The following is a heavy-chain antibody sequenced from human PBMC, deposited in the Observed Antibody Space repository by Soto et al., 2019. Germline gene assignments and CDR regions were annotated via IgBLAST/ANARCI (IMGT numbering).Heavy chain of an antibody. CDR2: IDPSDSYT. D-gene: IGHD3-3*01. CDR1: GYSFTSYW. Sequence: GESLKISCKGSGYSFTSYWISWVRQMPGKGLEWMGRIDPSDSYTNYSPSFQGHVTISADKSISTAYLQWSSLKASDTAMYYCARSIRFLEWLQYYYYGMDVWGQGTTVTVSS. V-gene: IGHV5-10-1*01. CDR3: ARSIRFLEWLQYYYYGMDV. J-gene: IGHJ6*02.